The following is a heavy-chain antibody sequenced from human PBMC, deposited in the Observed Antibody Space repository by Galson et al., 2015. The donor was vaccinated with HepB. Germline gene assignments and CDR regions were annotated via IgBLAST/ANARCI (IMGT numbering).Heavy chain of an antibody. D-gene: IGHD5-12*01. CDR1: GYTFTSYY. Sequence: SVKVSCKASGYTFTSYYMHWVRQAPGQGLEWMGIINPSGGSTSYAQKFQGRVTMTRDTSTSTVYMELSSLRSEDTAVYYCARDHGLGLRTFSSDYWGQGTLVTVSS. CDR3: ARDHGLGLRTFSSDY. J-gene: IGHJ4*02. V-gene: IGHV1-46*03. CDR2: INPSGGST.